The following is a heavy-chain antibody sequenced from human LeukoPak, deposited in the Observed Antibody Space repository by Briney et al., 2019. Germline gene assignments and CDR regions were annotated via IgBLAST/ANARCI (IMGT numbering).Heavy chain of an antibody. CDR1: GYTFTSYG. V-gene: IGHV1-8*03. CDR2: MNPNSGNT. J-gene: IGHJ3*02. CDR3: AGGSGWIDDAFDI. Sequence: ASVKVSCKASGYTFTSYGINWVRQATGQGLEWMGWMNPNSGNTGYAQKFQGRVTITRNTSISTAYMELSSLRSEDTAVYYCAGGSGWIDDAFDIWGQGTMVTVSS. D-gene: IGHD6-19*01.